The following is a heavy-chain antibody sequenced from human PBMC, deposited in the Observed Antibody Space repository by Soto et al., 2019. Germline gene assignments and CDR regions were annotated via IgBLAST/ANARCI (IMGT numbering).Heavy chain of an antibody. CDR2: ISGSSGYT. J-gene: IGHJ2*01. Sequence: QVQLVESGGGLVKPGGSLRLSCAASGFIFSDYYMSWIRQTPGKGLEWVSYISGSSGYTNYADSVKGRFTISRDNARNSLYLQMNSLRAEDTAVYYCARDAKADLRITMVRGVLPRYFDLWGRGTLVTVSS. CDR1: GFIFSDYY. V-gene: IGHV3-11*05. D-gene: IGHD3-10*01. CDR3: ARDAKADLRITMVRGVLPRYFDL.